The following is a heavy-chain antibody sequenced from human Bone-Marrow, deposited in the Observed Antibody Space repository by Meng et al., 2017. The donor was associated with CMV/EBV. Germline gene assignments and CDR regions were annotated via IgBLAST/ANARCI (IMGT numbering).Heavy chain of an antibody. CDR1: GFIFSGYS. D-gene: IGHD3-10*01. J-gene: IGHJ4*02. V-gene: IGHV3-21*05. Sequence: GDSLKISCAASGFIFSGYSMNWVRQAPGKGLEWVSMISSSSRYIYYANSVKGRFTISRDNANNLLYLQMNSLTAADTAFYYCATRAGMGHTVDWGQGTLVTVSS. CDR2: ISSSSRYI. CDR3: ATRAGMGHTVD.